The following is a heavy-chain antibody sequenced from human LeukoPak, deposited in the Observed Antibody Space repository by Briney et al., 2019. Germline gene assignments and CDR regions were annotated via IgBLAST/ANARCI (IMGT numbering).Heavy chain of an antibody. CDR1: GFTFSSYA. Sequence: PGGSLRLSCAASGFTFSSYAMSWVRQAPGKGLEWVSAISGSGGSTYYADSVKGRFTISRDNSKNTLYLQMNSLRAEDTAVYYCAKIPRPKVDHGGNYFDYWGQGTLVTVSS. D-gene: IGHD1-14*01. CDR2: ISGSGGST. J-gene: IGHJ4*02. V-gene: IGHV3-23*01. CDR3: AKIPRPKVDHGGNYFDY.